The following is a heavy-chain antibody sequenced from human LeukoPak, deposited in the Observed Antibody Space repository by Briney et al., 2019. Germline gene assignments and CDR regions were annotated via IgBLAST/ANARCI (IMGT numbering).Heavy chain of an antibody. CDR2: IKQDGSEK. V-gene: IGHV3-7*01. J-gene: IGHJ4*02. CDR3: ATLPYYYDSSGSYYFDY. CDR1: GFTFSSYW. Sequence: GGSLRLSCAASGFTFSSYWMSWVRQAPGKGLEWVASIKQDGSEKYYADSVKGRFTISRDNSKNTLYLQMNSLRVEDTAVYYCATLPYYYDSSGSYYFDYWGQGTLVTVSS. D-gene: IGHD3-22*01.